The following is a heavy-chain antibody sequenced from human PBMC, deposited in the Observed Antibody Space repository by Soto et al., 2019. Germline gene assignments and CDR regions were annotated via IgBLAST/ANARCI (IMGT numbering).Heavy chain of an antibody. J-gene: IGHJ3*02. D-gene: IGHD3-10*01. Sequence: QLQLQESGPGLVKPSETLSLTCTVSGGSISSSSYYWGWIRQPPGKGLEWIGSIDYSGSTYYNPSLKSRVTISVDTSKNQFSLKLSSVTAADTAVYYCAKGGSGSYSNAFDIWGQGTMVTVSS. V-gene: IGHV4-39*01. CDR2: IDYSGST. CDR3: AKGGSGSYSNAFDI. CDR1: GGSISSSSYY.